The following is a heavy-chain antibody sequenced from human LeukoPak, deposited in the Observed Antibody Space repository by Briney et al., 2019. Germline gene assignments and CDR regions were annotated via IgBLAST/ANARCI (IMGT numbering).Heavy chain of an antibody. D-gene: IGHD4-23*01. Sequence: GGSLRLSCAASGFTFSSYAMSWVRQAPGKGLEWVSSITGSGGNTYYADSVKGRFTISRDDSKDTLYLQMNSVRDEDTAVYYCAKAPRWSQYSFDYWGQGTLVTVSS. CDR2: ITGSGGNT. CDR1: GFTFSSYA. CDR3: AKAPRWSQYSFDY. V-gene: IGHV3-23*01. J-gene: IGHJ4*02.